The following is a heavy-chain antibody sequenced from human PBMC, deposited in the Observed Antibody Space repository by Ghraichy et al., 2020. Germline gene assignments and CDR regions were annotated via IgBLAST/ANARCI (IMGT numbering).Heavy chain of an antibody. CDR3: AREGLEGGSSVGLWFGELMKYYFDY. J-gene: IGHJ4*02. Sequence: ASVKVSCKASGYTFTGYYMHWVRQAPGQGLEWMGWINPNSGGTNYAQKFQGRVTMTRDTSISTAYMELSRLRSDDTAVYYCAREGLEGGSSVGLWFGELMKYYFDYWGQGTLVTVSS. CDR2: INPNSGGT. CDR1: GYTFTGYY. D-gene: IGHD3-10*01. V-gene: IGHV1-2*02.